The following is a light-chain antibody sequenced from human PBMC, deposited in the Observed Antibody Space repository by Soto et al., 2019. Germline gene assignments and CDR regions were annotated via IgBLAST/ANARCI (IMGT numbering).Light chain of an antibody. CDR3: QQANSFPIT. Sequence: DIQMTQSPPSVSASVGDRVTITCRASQDFGKWLARYQQKPGKAPTLLIHGASSLQSGVPPRYSGSGYGTDFTLTISSLQPEDFATYYCQQANSFPITFGQGTKVDI. CDR2: GAS. CDR1: QDFGKW. J-gene: IGKJ1*01. V-gene: IGKV1-12*01.